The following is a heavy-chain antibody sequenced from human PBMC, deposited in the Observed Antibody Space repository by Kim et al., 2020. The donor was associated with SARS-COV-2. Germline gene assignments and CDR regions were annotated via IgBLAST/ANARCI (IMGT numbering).Heavy chain of an antibody. V-gene: IGHV4-39*01. D-gene: IGHD3-3*01. J-gene: IGHJ5*02. CDR3: ARGGDFWSDPGPRFDP. CDR1: GGSISSSSYY. Sequence: SETLSLTCTVSGGSISSSSYYWGWIRQPPGKGLEWIGSIYYSGSTYYNPSLKSRVTISVDTSKNQFSLKLSSVTAADTAVYYCARGGDFWSDPGPRFDPWGQGTLVTVSS. CDR2: IYYSGST.